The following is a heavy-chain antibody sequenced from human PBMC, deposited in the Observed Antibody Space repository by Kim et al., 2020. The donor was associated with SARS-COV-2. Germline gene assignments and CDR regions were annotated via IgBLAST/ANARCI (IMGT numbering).Heavy chain of an antibody. Sequence: LMSRVTISVDTSKNQFSLKLSSVTAADTAVYYCARGRALKIRRAGTNMDVWGKGTTVTVSS. J-gene: IGHJ6*03. D-gene: IGHD6-19*01. CDR3: ARGRALKIRRAGTNMDV. V-gene: IGHV4-34*01.